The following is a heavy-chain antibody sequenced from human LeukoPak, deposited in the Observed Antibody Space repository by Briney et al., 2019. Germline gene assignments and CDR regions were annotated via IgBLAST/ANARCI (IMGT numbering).Heavy chain of an antibody. CDR1: GGSNNRGGYY. Sequence: SQTLSLICSVPGGSNNRGGYYWRSIRKHPGKGLDRLRYIDYSGSTYYNPSLKRRVTISVDTSKNQFSLKLSSVTAADTAVYYCARGSVQCVGLDYWGHGTLVTVSS. CDR2: IDYSGST. V-gene: IGHV4-31*03. D-gene: IGHD2-15*01. J-gene: IGHJ4*01. CDR3: ARGSVQCVGLDY.